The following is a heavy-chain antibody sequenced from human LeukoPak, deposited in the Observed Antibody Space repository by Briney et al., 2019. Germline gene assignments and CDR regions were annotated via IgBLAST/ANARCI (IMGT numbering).Heavy chain of an antibody. CDR2: IYYSGST. CDR1: GGSISSSSYY. Sequence: PSETLSLTCTVSGGSISSSSYYWGRLRQPPGKGLEWIGSIYYSGSTYYNPSLKSRVTISVDTSKNQFSLKLSSVTAADTAVYYCARFPGSRGAFDIWGQGTMVTVSS. J-gene: IGHJ3*02. V-gene: IGHV4-39*01. D-gene: IGHD3-10*01. CDR3: ARFPGSRGAFDI.